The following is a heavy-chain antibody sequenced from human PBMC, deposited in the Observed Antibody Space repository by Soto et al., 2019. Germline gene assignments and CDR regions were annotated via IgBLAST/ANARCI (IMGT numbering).Heavy chain of an antibody. Sequence: QVQLQESGPGLVKPSQTLSLTCTVSGGSISSGGYYWSWLRQHQGKGLEWLGYIYYSASTYYYPPLQRRGTISVDTSKKKFSLQLSSVTAADAAVYYCARDPCDYGDYVWGQGTLVTVSS. J-gene: IGHJ4*02. CDR3: ARDPCDYGDYV. CDR1: GGSISSGGYY. V-gene: IGHV4-31*03. D-gene: IGHD4-17*01. CDR2: IYYSAST.